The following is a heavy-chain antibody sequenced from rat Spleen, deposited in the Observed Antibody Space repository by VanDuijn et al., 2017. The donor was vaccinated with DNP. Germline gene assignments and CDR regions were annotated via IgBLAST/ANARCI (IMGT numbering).Heavy chain of an antibody. Sequence: EVQLVESGGGLVQPGRSLKVSCAASGFTFSDYYMAWVRQAPKKGLEWVASISFEGTRTYYGDSVKGRFTISRDNANRTLYLQMNSLRSEDTATYYCARGNYPGINTFDYWGQGVMVTVSS. CDR1: GFTFSDYY. V-gene: IGHV5-22*01. CDR3: ARGNYPGINTFDY. J-gene: IGHJ2*01. D-gene: IGHD1-4*01. CDR2: ISFEGTRT.